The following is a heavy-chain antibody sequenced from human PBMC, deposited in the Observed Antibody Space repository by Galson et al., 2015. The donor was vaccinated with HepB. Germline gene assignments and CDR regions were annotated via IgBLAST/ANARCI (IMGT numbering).Heavy chain of an antibody. CDR3: ARGPPHYDMVRAPYYYYGMDV. CDR2: MNPNSGNT. Sequence: SVKVSCKASGYTFTSYDINWVRQATGQGLEWMGWMNPNSGNTGYAQKFQGRVTMTRNTSISTAYMELSSLRSEDTAVYYCARGPPHYDMVRAPYYYYGMDVWGQGTTVTVSS. CDR1: GYTFTSYD. J-gene: IGHJ6*02. D-gene: IGHD3-10*01. V-gene: IGHV1-8*01.